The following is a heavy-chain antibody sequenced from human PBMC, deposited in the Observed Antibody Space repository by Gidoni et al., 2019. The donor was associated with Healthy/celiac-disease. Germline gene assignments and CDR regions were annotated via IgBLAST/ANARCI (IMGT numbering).Heavy chain of an antibody. Sequence: QVQLVQSGAAVKKPGSSVKVSCTASGGTFSSYTISWVRQAPGQGLEWMGRIIPILGRENYAQKFQGRVTITAEKSTRTAYMELSSLRSEETAVYYWATESDGYHFDYWGQGTLVTVSS. CDR1: GGTFSSYT. D-gene: IGHD5-12*01. CDR2: IIPILGRE. J-gene: IGHJ4*02. CDR3: ATESDGYHFDY. V-gene: IGHV1-69*02.